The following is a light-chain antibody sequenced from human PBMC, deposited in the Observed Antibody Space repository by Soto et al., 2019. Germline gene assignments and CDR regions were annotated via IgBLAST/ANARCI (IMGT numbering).Light chain of an antibody. CDR2: ATD. V-gene: IGKV1-39*01. CDR3: QQTYGTFWT. CDR1: QTITNY. J-gene: IGKJ1*01. Sequence: GDRVTITCRASQTITNYLNWYQQQSGKAPKLLIYATDTLQSGVPSRFRGSGSGTDFTLTISSLQPEDFATYYCQQTYGTFWTFGQGTKVDI.